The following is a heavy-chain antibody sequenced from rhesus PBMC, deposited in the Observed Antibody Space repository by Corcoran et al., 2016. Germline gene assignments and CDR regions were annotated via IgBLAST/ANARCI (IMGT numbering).Heavy chain of an antibody. J-gene: IGHJ4*01. Sequence: DVQLVESGGGLVKPGGSRRLSCAASGFTFAEYAMSWVRQATGKGLEWVSRISWSSSTIYYADSVKGRFTISRDTAKNSLFLQMDRLRAEDTAVYYCTRDPYSSYWPDYWGQGVLVTVSS. CDR1: GFTFAEYA. CDR3: TRDPYSSYWPDY. CDR2: ISWSSSTI. D-gene: IGHD6-13*01. V-gene: IGHV3-134*01.